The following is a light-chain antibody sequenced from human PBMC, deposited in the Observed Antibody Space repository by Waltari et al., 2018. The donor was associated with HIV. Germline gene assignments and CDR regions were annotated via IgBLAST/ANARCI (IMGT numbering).Light chain of an antibody. V-gene: IGKV3-15*01. CDR2: GAS. CDR1: QIVTSN. CDR3: QQYNNWPPT. Sequence: EIVMTQSPATLSLSPGERATLSCRASQIVTSNLAWYQQKPGQAPRLLIYGASTRATGIPARFSGSGSGTEFTLTIRSLQSEDFAVYYCQQYNNWPPTFGQGTRVEIK. J-gene: IGKJ1*01.